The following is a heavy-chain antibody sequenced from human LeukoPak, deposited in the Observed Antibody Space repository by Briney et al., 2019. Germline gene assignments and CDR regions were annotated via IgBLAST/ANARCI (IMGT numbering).Heavy chain of an antibody. J-gene: IGHJ4*02. V-gene: IGHV3-7*01. CDR2: IKQDGSEK. D-gene: IGHD5-12*01. CDR3: ARVEASGYDYGAFDY. Sequence: GGSLRLSCAASGFTFSSFWMSWVRQAPGKGLEWVANIKQDGSEKYYVGSVKGRFTISRDNAKNSLYLQMNSLRAEDTAVYYCARVEASGYDYGAFDYWGQGTLVTVSS. CDR1: GFTFSSFW.